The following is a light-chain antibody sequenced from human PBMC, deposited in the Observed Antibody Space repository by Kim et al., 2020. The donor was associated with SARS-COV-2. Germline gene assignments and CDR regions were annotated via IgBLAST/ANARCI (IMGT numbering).Light chain of an antibody. CDR1: NIGGKN. J-gene: IGLJ3*02. Sequence: SVDRGQTGTITCGGNNIGGKNVHWYQQKPGQAPVLVIYRDTNRPSGIPERFSGSNSGNTATLTISRAQAGDEADYDCQVWDSTTWVFGGGTKLTVL. CDR2: RDT. CDR3: QVWDSTTWV. V-gene: IGLV3-9*01.